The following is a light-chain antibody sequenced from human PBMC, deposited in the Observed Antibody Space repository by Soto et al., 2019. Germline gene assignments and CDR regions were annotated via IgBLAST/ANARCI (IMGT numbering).Light chain of an antibody. CDR1: QSVSSSY. Sequence: EIVLTQSPGTLSLSPGERATLSCRASQSVSSSYLAWYQQEPGQAPRLLIYGASSRATGIPDRFSGSGSGTDFTLTISRLEPEDFAVYYCQQYGSSPPESPFGPGTKVDIK. J-gene: IGKJ3*01. V-gene: IGKV3-20*01. CDR2: GAS. CDR3: QQYGSSPPESP.